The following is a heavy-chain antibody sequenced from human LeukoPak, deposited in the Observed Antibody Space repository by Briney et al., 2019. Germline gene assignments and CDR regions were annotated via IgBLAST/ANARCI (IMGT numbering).Heavy chain of an antibody. CDR2: INPNSGGT. V-gene: IGHV1-2*02. CDR3: ARVSPYVWGSYRYPTFYY. Sequence: ASVKVSCKASGYTFTGYYMHWVRQAPGQGLEWMGWINPNSGGTNYAQKFQGRVTMTRDTSISTAYMELSRLRSDDTAVYYCARVSPYVWGSYRYPTFYYWGQGTLATVSS. J-gene: IGHJ4*02. CDR1: GYTFTGYY. D-gene: IGHD3-16*02.